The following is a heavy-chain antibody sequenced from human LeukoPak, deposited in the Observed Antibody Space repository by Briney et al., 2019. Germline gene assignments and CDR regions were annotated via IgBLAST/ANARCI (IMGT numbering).Heavy chain of an antibody. J-gene: IGHJ5*02. CDR3: ARAGYYDSPSGFDP. D-gene: IGHD3-3*01. Sequence: SETLSLTCNVSLDSISSFYWSWIRQSAGAGLEWIGRIYTTGKTDYNPSLKSRVTVSVDTSRNQVSLKLRSVTAADTAVYYCARAGYYDSPSGFDPWGQGTLVTVSS. CDR2: IYTTGKT. V-gene: IGHV4-4*07. CDR1: LDSISSFY.